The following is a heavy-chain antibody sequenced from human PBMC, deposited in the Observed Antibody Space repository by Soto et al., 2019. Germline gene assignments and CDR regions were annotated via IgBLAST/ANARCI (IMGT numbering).Heavy chain of an antibody. Sequence: SETLSLTCTVSGGSISSGGYYWSWIRQHPGKCLEWIGYIYYSGSTYYNPSLKSRVTISVDTSKNQFSLKLSSVTAADTAVYYCARAIDSSPFSDYWGQGTLVTVSS. J-gene: IGHJ4*02. CDR2: IYYSGST. CDR3: ARAIDSSPFSDY. D-gene: IGHD3-22*01. V-gene: IGHV4-31*03. CDR1: GGSISSGGYY.